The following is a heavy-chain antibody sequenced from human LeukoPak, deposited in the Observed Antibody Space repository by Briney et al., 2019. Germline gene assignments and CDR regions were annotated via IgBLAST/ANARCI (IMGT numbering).Heavy chain of an antibody. CDR1: GFTFSSYA. D-gene: IGHD3-16*01. CDR2: ISYDGSNK. Sequence: PGGSLRLSCAASGFTFSSYAMHWVRQAPGKGLEWVAVISYDGSNKYYADSVKGRFTISRDNPKNTLDLQMNSLRAEDTAVYYCVRDRIMITFGGALSLWGQGTLVTVSS. V-gene: IGHV3-30-3*01. J-gene: IGHJ4*02. CDR3: VRDRIMITFGGALSL.